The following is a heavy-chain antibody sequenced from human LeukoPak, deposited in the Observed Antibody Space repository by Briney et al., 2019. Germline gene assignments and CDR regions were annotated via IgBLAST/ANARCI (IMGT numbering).Heavy chain of an antibody. Sequence: SETLSLTCTVSGGSISSYYWSWIRQPAGKGLEWIGRIYTSGSTNYNPSLKSRVTMSVDTSKNQFSLKLSSVTAADTAVYYCARAPVVPAAPLLNWYFDLWGRGTLVTVSS. D-gene: IGHD2-2*01. CDR3: ARAPVVPAAPLLNWYFDL. V-gene: IGHV4-4*07. CDR1: GGSISSYY. J-gene: IGHJ2*01. CDR2: IYTSGST.